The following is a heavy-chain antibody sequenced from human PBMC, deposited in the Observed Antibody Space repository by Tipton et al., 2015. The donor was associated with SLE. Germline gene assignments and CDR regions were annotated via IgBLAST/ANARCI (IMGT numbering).Heavy chain of an antibody. CDR3: ARGEGFSGTDDY. D-gene: IGHD3-10*01. CDR1: GGSISSYY. CDR2: IYTSGST. J-gene: IGHJ4*02. Sequence: LRLSCTVSGGSISSYYWSWIRQPAGKGLEWIGRIYTSGSTNYNPSLKSRVTMSVDTSKNQFSLKLSSVTAADTAVYYWARGEGFSGTDDYWGQGTLVTVSS. V-gene: IGHV4-4*07.